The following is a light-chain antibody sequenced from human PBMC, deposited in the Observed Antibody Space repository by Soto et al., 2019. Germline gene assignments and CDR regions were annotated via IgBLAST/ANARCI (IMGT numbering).Light chain of an antibody. V-gene: IGKV1-27*01. Sequence: DIQMTQSPSSLSASVGDRVNITCRATQGISNYLAWYQQKPGKVPKLLIYGASTLQSGVPSRFSGSGSGTDFTLTITSLQPEDVATYYCQKYISAPFTFGPGTNVDIK. J-gene: IGKJ3*01. CDR1: QGISNY. CDR2: GAS. CDR3: QKYISAPFT.